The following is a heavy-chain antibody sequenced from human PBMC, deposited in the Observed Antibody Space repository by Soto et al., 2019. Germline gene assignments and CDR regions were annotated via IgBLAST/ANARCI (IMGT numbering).Heavy chain of an antibody. CDR3: ARSAYYDFWSGPAFFEY. CDR2: IYYSGSS. J-gene: IGHJ4*02. V-gene: IGHV4-59*01. D-gene: IGHD3-3*01. Sequence: SETLSLTCTVSGGSISSYYWSCLRQPPGKGLEWIGYIYYSGSSNYNPSLKSRVTISVDTSKNQFSLQLSSVTAADTAVYYCARSAYYDFWSGPAFFEYWGQGTMVTVPS. CDR1: GGSISSYY.